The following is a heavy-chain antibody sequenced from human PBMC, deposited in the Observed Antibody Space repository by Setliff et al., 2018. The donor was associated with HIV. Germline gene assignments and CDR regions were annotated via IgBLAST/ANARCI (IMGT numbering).Heavy chain of an antibody. V-gene: IGHV4-34*10. Sequence: SETLSLTCAVYGASFNAYFWTWIRQPPGKGLEWIGEVIQSGATNYNPSPKSRLTMSVDTSQNQFSLKLTSVTAADSAVYYCAKLSRLTSLRNAFDIWGQGAVVTVSS. CDR2: VIQSGAT. CDR3: AKLSRLTSLRNAFDI. J-gene: IGHJ3*02. CDR1: GASFNAYF.